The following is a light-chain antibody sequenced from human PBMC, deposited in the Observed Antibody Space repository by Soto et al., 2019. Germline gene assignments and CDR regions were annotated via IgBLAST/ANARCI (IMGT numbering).Light chain of an antibody. J-gene: IGKJ3*01. Sequence: EIVMTQSPATLSVSPGERATLSCRTSQSVLRNLAWYQQKPGQAPRLLIYDVSTRATGIPARFSGSGSGTEFTLTISSLQSEDFAVYYCQQYNDWLGTFGPGTKVHLK. V-gene: IGKV3-15*01. CDR3: QQYNDWLGT. CDR2: DVS. CDR1: QSVLRN.